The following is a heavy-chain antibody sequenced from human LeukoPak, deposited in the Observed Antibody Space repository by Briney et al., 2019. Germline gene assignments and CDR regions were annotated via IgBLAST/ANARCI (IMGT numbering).Heavy chain of an antibody. CDR2: IYYSGST. CDR1: GGSISSSSYY. J-gene: IGHJ4*02. Sequence: SETLSLTCTVSGGSISSSSYYWGWIRQPPGKGLEWIGSIYYSGSTYYNPSLKSRVTISVDTSKNQFSLKLSSVTAADTAVYYCARQSSGRWLQLVDYWGQGTLVTVSS. D-gene: IGHD5-24*01. V-gene: IGHV4-39*01. CDR3: ARQSSGRWLQLVDY.